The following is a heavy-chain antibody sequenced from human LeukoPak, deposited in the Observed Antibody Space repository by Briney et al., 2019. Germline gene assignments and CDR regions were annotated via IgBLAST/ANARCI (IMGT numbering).Heavy chain of an antibody. V-gene: IGHV3-7*03. Sequence: PGESLRLSCAASGFTFSNYWRSWVRQAPGKGLEWMANIKQDVSKIYKVDPVKSQFTLSQDNAQNTLYLQMNSLRAEDTAVYYCAKDALIYGDCSYYFDYWAQGTVLPVS. CDR1: GFTFSNYW. CDR2: IKQDVSKI. D-gene: IGHD4-17*01. CDR3: AKDALIYGDCSYYFDY. J-gene: IGHJ4*02.